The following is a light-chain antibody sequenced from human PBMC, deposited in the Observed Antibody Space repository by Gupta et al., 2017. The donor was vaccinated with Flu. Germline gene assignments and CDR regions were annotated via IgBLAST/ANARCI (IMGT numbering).Light chain of an antibody. CDR2: GGS. V-gene: IGKV2-28*01. Sequence: EIVLTQSPLSLPVTPGEPASISCKSSQSLLHSNGKNYLDWYVQKPGQSPQLLIYGGSKRAYGVPDRFSGSGSGTDFTLKSSRGEAEDVGVYYCMQDLPIETFGQGTKLEIK. CDR1: QSLLHSNGKNY. CDR3: MQDLPIET. J-gene: IGKJ2*01.